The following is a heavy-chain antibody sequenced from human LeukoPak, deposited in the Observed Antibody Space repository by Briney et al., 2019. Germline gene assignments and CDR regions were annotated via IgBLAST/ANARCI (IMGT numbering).Heavy chain of an antibody. CDR2: MNPNSGNT. J-gene: IGHJ4*02. V-gene: IGHV1-8*01. Sequence: ASVKVSCKASGYTFTSYDINWVRQAPGQGLEWMGWMNPNSGNTGYAQKFQGRVTMTRNTSIITAYMELSSLRSEDTAVYYCARGPYSSGWYMEMGQYYFDYWGQGTLVTVSS. CDR1: GYTFTSYD. CDR3: ARGPYSSGWYMEMGQYYFDY. D-gene: IGHD6-19*01.